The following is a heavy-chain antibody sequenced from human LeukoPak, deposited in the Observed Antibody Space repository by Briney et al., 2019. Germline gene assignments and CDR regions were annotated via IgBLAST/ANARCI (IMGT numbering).Heavy chain of an antibody. CDR3: ATKQWLAPSTNS. Sequence: SAGSLRLSCAVSGLTFSKYWMLWVRQAPGKGLESVSRINSDGTVTTYADSVKGRFIVSRVNADNTMFLQMNSVRDEYTAVYYCATKQWLAPSTNSWGQGTPVTVSS. J-gene: IGHJ4*02. CDR1: GLTFSKYW. D-gene: IGHD6-19*01. V-gene: IGHV3-74*03. CDR2: INSDGTVT.